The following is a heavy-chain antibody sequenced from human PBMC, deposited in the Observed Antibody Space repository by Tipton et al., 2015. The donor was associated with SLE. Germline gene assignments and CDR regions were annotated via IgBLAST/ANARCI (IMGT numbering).Heavy chain of an antibody. J-gene: IGHJ4*02. Sequence: QLVQSGAEVKKPGESLKISCQGSGYKFSTHWVAWVRQTPGKGLEWMGLIYPHDSDTRYNPSFQGQVTISADKSISTAYLQWSSLKASDTAMYYCARYYCSGGSCYFDYWGQGTLVTVSS. CDR2: IYPHDSDT. D-gene: IGHD2-15*01. CDR1: GYKFSTHW. CDR3: ARYYCSGGSCYFDY. V-gene: IGHV5-51*03.